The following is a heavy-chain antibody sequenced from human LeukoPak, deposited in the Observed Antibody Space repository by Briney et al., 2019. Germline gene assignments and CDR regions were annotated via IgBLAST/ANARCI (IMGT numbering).Heavy chain of an antibody. D-gene: IGHD2-15*01. J-gene: IGHJ6*02. CDR2: IIPIFGTA. CDR3: ARGYCSGGSCPPYYYYGMDV. CDR1: GGTFSSYA. V-gene: IGHV1-69*13. Sequence: ASVKVSCKASGGTFSSYAISWVRQAPGQGLEWMGGIIPIFGTANYAQKFQGRVTITADESTSTAYMELSSLRSEDTAVYYCARGYCSGGSCPPYYYYGMDVWGQGTTVTVSS.